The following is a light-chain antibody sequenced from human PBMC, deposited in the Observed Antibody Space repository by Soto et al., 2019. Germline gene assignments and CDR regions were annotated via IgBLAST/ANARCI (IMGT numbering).Light chain of an antibody. J-gene: IGKJ5*01. Sequence: EIVMTQSPATLSVSPGERATLSCRTSQSIGSNLGWYQQKPGQAPRLLIYAASTRATGIPARFSGNGSGTEFTLTISSLQSEDSAVYYCQQYNNWSLITFGQGTRLEMK. CDR1: QSIGSN. CDR3: QQYNNWSLIT. CDR2: AAS. V-gene: IGKV3-15*01.